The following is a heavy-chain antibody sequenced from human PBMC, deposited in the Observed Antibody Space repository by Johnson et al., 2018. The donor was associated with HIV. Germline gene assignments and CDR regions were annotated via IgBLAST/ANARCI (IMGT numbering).Heavy chain of an antibody. CDR2: ITKDGMNE. V-gene: IGHV3-30*04. CDR1: GFTFSSYA. Sequence: QVQLVESGGGVVQPGRSLRLSCAVSGFTFSSYAMHWVRQAPGKGLEWVAFITKDGMNEYYADSVKGRFTISRDNSKNTLYLQMNSLRAEDTAVYYCARDIIAVAGYDAFDIWGQGTMVTVSS. J-gene: IGHJ3*02. CDR3: ARDIIAVAGYDAFDI. D-gene: IGHD6-19*01.